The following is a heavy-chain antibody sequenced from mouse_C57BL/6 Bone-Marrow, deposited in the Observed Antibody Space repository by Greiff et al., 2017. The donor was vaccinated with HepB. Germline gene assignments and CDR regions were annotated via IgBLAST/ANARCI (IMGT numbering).Heavy chain of an antibody. V-gene: IGHV1-82*01. CDR2: IYPGDGDT. D-gene: IGHD2-3*01. Sequence: VQLQESGPELVKPGASVKISCKASGYAFSSSWMNWVKQRPGKGLEWIGRIYPGDGDTNYNGKFKGKATLTVDKSSRTAYMQLSSLTSEDSAVYFCAREEGWLLPFAYWGQGTLVTVSA. CDR1: GYAFSSSW. J-gene: IGHJ3*01. CDR3: AREEGWLLPFAY.